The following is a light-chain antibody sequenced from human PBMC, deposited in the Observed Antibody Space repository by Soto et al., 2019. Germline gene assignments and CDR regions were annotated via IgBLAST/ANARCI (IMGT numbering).Light chain of an antibody. CDR1: SSDVGRYNY. Sequence: QSVLTQPASVSGSPGQSITISCTGTSSDVGRYNYVSWYQQHPGKAPKLMIFEVTNRPSGVSDRFSGSKSANAASLTISGLQAEDEADYYCSSFTTSNTWVFGGGTQLTV. CDR3: SSFTTSNTWV. V-gene: IGLV2-14*01. CDR2: EVT. J-gene: IGLJ3*02.